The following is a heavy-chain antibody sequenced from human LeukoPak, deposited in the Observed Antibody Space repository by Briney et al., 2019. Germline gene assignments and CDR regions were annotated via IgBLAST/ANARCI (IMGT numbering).Heavy chain of an antibody. J-gene: IGHJ4*02. V-gene: IGHV3-43*02. CDR2: ISGDGGST. D-gene: IGHD3-22*01. CDR1: GFPFDDYA. Sequence: GALRLSCAASGFPFDDYAMHWVRQAPGKGLEWGAHISGDGGSTYYADSVKGRFTISRDNRKNSLYLQMNSLRTEDTALYYCAKETPYDSSGYYIDYWGQGTLVTVSS. CDR3: AKETPYDSSGYYIDY.